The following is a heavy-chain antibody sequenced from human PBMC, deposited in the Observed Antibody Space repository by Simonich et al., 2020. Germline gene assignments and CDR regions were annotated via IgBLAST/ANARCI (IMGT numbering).Heavy chain of an antibody. V-gene: IGHV1-18*01. CDR2: IRSDNGNT. CDR3: ARDQGGRAAAATDY. CDR1: GYTFTSYG. J-gene: IGHJ4*02. D-gene: IGHD6-13*01. Sequence: QVQLVQSGAEVKKPGASVKVSCKASGYTFTSYGISWGYKAPGQGLEWMGWIRSDNGNTNYAQKLQGRVTMTTDTATSTAYKELRSLRSDDTAVYYCARDQGGRAAAATDYWGQGTLVTVSS.